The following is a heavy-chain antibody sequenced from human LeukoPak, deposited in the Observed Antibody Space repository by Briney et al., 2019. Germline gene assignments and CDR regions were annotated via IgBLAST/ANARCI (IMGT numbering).Heavy chain of an antibody. CDR1: GYTFTSYY. CDR2: INPSGSST. J-gene: IGHJ4*02. D-gene: IGHD3-22*01. Sequence: ASVKVSCKASGYTFTSYYMHWVRQAPGQGLEWMGIINPSGSSTSYAQKFQGRVTMSRDTSTSTVYMELSSLRSEDTAVYYCARTGVYYYDSSGYYTYFDYWGQGTLVTVSS. CDR3: ARTGVYYYDSSGYYTYFDY. V-gene: IGHV1-46*01.